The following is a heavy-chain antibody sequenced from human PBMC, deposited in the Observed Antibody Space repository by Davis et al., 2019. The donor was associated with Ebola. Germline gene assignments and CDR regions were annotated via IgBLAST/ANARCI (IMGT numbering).Heavy chain of an antibody. J-gene: IGHJ5*02. CDR1: GGSISNYY. D-gene: IGHD1-26*01. V-gene: IGHV4-59*01. CDR3: ARDKVGTTGWFDP. CDR2: IHYTGST. Sequence: MPSETLSLTCTVSGGSISNYYWGWIRLPPGKGLEWIGYIHYTGSTNYNPSLKSRVTISVDTSKNQFSLKLKSVTAADTAVYYCARDKVGTTGWFDPWGQGTLVTVSS.